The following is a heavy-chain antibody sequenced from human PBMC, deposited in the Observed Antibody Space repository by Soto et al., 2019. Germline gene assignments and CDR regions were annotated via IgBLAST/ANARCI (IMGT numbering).Heavy chain of an antibody. CDR2: INHSGST. Sequence: QVQLQQWGAGLLKPSETLSLTCAVYGGSFSGYYWSWIRQPPGKGLEWIGEINHSGSTNYNPSLKSRVTIAVDTSKTQFSLKLSSVAAADTAVYYCARGSGYRSGWYRAEYLQHWGQGTLVTVSS. V-gene: IGHV4-34*01. CDR3: ARGSGYRSGWYRAEYLQH. D-gene: IGHD6-19*01. CDR1: GGSFSGYY. J-gene: IGHJ1*01.